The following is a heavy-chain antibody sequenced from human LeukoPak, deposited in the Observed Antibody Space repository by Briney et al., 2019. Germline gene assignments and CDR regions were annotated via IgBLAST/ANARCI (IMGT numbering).Heavy chain of an antibody. V-gene: IGHV3-23*01. CDR1: GFTFSSYA. D-gene: IGHD4-17*01. Sequence: PGGSLRLSCAASGFTFSSYAMSWVRQAPGKGLEWVSAISGSGGGTYYADSVKGRFTISRDNSKNTLYLQMNSLRAEDTAAYYCARAGYGDPHLDFWGQGTLVTVSS. CDR2: ISGSGGGT. J-gene: IGHJ4*02. CDR3: ARAGYGDPHLDF.